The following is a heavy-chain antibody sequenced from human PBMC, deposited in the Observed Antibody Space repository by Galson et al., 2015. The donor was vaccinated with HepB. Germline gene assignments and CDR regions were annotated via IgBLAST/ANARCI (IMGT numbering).Heavy chain of an antibody. CDR2: ASSDGSNK. J-gene: IGHJ4*02. V-gene: IGHV3-30*18. CDR1: GFTFSSYA. CDR3: AKDILYYGSAFDY. D-gene: IGHD3-10*01. Sequence: SLRLSCAASGFTFSSYAMHWVRQAPGKGLEWVAVASSDGSNKYYGDSVKGRFIISRDNSKNTLYLQMNSLRAEDTAVYYCAKDILYYGSAFDYWGQGTLVTVSS.